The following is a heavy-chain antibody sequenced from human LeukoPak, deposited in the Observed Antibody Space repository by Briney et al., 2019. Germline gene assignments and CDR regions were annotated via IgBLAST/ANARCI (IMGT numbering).Heavy chain of an antibody. CDR1: GCTLSSYS. D-gene: IGHD4-17*01. CDR2: ISSSSSYI. Sequence: GGSLTLSRASSGCTLSSYSMNWVRQAPGKGLEWVSSISSSSSYIYYADSVKGRFTISRDNAKNSLYLQMNSLRAEDTAVYYCARDQKASYGDYLFGLWGQGTLVSVSS. CDR3: ARDQKASYGDYLFGL. J-gene: IGHJ4*02. V-gene: IGHV3-21*01.